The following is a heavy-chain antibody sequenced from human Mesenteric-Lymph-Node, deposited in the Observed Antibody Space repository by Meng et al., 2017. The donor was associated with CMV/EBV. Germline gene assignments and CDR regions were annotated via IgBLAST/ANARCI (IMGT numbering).Heavy chain of an antibody. D-gene: IGHD6-13*01. CDR3: ARVLPPGIAADQGTDNFDY. V-gene: IGHV4-61*01. CDR2: IYYSGST. CDR1: GGSVSSGSYY. Sequence: SETLSLTCTVSGGSVSSGSYYWSWIRQPPGKGLEWIGYIYYSGSTNYNPSLKSRVTISVDTSKNQFSLKLSSVTAADTAVYYCARVLPPGIAADQGTDNFDYWGQGTLVTVSS. J-gene: IGHJ4*02.